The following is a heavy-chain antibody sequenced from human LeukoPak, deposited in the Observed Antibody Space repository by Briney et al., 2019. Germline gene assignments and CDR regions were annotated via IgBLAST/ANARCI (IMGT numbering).Heavy chain of an antibody. V-gene: IGHV3-48*03. CDR1: GFTFSSYE. J-gene: IGHJ6*03. D-gene: IGHD1-14*01. CDR3: ARVGPWVNPDYYYYYMGV. Sequence: HPGGSLRLSCAASGFTFSSYEMNWVRQAPGKGLEWVSYISSSGSTIYYADSVKGRFTISRDNAKNSLYLQMNSLRAEDTAVYYCARVGPWVNPDYYYYYMGVWGKGTTVTVSS. CDR2: ISSSGSTI.